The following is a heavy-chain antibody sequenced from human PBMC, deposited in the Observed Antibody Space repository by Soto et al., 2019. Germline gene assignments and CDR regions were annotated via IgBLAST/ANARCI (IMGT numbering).Heavy chain of an antibody. D-gene: IGHD3-10*01. J-gene: IGHJ4*02. CDR3: ARGGNYYGSGSYPATFDY. V-gene: IGHV3-66*01. CDR2: IYSGGST. CDR1: GFTVSSNY. Sequence: GGSLRLSCAASGFTVSSNYMSWVRQAPGKGLEWVSVIYSGGSTYYADSVKGRFTISRDNSKNTLYLQMNSLRAEDTAVYYCARGGNYYGSGSYPATFDYWGQGTLVTVSS.